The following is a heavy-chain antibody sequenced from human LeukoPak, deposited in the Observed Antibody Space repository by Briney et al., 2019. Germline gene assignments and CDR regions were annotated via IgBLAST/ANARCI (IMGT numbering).Heavy chain of an antibody. CDR2: IKSDGSTT. Sequence: GGSLRLSCAASGFTFSSYWMHCGRQAPGKGLVCVSRIKSDGSTTTYAESVKGRFTISRDNAKNTLYLQMNSLRAEDTAVYYCARVVDTHFDYWGQGTLVTVSS. CDR3: ARVVDTHFDY. D-gene: IGHD5-18*01. CDR1: GFTFSSYW. J-gene: IGHJ4*02. V-gene: IGHV3-74*01.